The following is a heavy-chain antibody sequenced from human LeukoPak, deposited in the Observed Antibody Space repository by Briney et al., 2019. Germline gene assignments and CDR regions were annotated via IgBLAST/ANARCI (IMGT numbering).Heavy chain of an antibody. V-gene: IGHV1-8*01. CDR1: GYTFTSYD. D-gene: IGHD1-26*01. Sequence: GASVKVPCKASGYTFTSYDINWVRQATGQGLEWMGWMNPNSGNTGYAQKFQGRVTMTRNTSISTAYMELSSLRSEDTAVYYCARGIRRWELLRFVFWFDPWGQGTLVTVSS. CDR3: ARGIRRWELLRFVFWFDP. CDR2: MNPNSGNT. J-gene: IGHJ5*02.